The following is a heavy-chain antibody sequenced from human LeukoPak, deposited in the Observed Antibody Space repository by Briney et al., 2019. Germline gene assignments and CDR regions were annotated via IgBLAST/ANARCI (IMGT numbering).Heavy chain of an antibody. J-gene: IGHJ4*02. V-gene: IGHV3-33*01. CDR1: GFTFSSYG. CDR2: IYYDGSDK. D-gene: IGHD3-22*01. CDR3: ARQIAYYYDSSGYYSTDY. Sequence: GGSLRLSCAASGFTFSSYGMHWLRQAPARGLECVAIIYYDGSDKYYADSVKGRFTISRDNSKDTLYLQMNSLRAEDTAVYYCARQIAYYYDSSGYYSTDYWGQGTLVTVSS.